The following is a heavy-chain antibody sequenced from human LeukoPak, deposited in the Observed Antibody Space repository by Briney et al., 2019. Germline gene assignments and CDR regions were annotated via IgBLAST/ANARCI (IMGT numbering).Heavy chain of an antibody. CDR2: IDGSGVNS. CDR1: RFTFSGYA. J-gene: IGHJ5*02. Sequence: GGSLRLSCAASRFTFSGYAMYWVRQAPGKGLEWVSCIDGSGVNSYYADSVRRQFTTTRDTSNNTLHLQMNRLNAEDTAVYYCAKGSDSGWYGWFDPWGQGTLVTVSS. CDR3: AKGSDSGWYGWFDP. V-gene: IGHV3-23*01. D-gene: IGHD6-19*01.